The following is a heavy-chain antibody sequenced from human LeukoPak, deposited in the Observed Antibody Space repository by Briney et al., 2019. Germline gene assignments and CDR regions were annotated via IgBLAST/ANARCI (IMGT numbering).Heavy chain of an antibody. J-gene: IGHJ4*02. CDR1: GFTFSNYW. CDR2: IKQDGSDK. CDR3: ARGGGGVDY. V-gene: IGHV3-7*05. D-gene: IGHD3-16*01. Sequence: PGGSLRLSCAASGFTFSNYWMSWVRQAPGKGLEWVANIKQDGSDKYYVDSVKGRFTISRDNAKDSLYLQMNSLRPEDTAVYYCARGGGGVDYWGQGTLVTVSS.